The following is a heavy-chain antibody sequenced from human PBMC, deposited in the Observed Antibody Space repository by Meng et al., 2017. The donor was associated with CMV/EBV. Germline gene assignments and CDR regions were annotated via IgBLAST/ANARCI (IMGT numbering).Heavy chain of an antibody. V-gene: IGHV4-30-4*08. D-gene: IGHD2-2*01. CDR1: GGSISSGDYY. CDR3: ARVGRTSCYDY. CDR2: IYYSGST. J-gene: IGHJ4*02. Sequence: QLHPEVSGPGPVKPAQTRSLTCTVSGGSISSGDYYWSWIRQPPGKGLEWIGYIYYSGSTYYNPSLKSRVTISVDTSKNQFSLKLSSVTAADTAVYYCARVGRTSCYDYWGQGTLVTVSS.